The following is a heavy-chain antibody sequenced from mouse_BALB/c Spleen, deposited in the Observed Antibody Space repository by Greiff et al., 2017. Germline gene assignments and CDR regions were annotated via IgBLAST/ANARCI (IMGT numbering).Heavy chain of an antibody. V-gene: IGHV1-9*01. CDR1: GYTFSSYW. J-gene: IGHJ2*01. CDR2: ILPGSGST. D-gene: IGHD2-14*01. CDR3: ARVRRVYYFDY. Sequence: VQLQQSGAELMKPGASVKISCKATGYTFSSYWIEWVKQRPGHGLEWIGEILPGSGSTNYNEKFKGKATFTADTSSNTAYMQLSSLTSEDSAVYYCARVRRVYYFDYWGQGTTLTVSS.